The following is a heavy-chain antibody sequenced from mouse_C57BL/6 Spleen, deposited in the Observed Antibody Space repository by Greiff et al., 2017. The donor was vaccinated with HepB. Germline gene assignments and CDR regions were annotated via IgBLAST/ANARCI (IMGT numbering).Heavy chain of an antibody. J-gene: IGHJ3*01. CDR3: ARGDPSLAY. D-gene: IGHD3-3*01. CDR2: IDPSDSYT. Sequence: VQLQQPGAELVMPGASVKLSCKASGYTFTSYWMHWVKQRPGQGLEWIGEIDPSDSYTNYNQKFKGKSTLTVDKSSSTAYMQLSSLTSEDSAVYYCARGDPSLAYWGQGTLVTVSA. CDR1: GYTFTSYW. V-gene: IGHV1-69*01.